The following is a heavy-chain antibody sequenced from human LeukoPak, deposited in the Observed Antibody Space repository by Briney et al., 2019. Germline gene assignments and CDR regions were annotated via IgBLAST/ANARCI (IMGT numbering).Heavy chain of an antibody. V-gene: IGHV3-23*01. CDR2: ISNSGGTT. D-gene: IGHD5-12*01. Sequence: GGSLRLSCAASGFSFRTYAMSWVRQAPGKGLEWVSCISNSGGTTYYADSVKGRFTISRDNSKNTLYLQVNSLRAEDTAVYYCAKVRFSDYYYMDVWGKGTTVTVSS. CDR3: AKVRFSDYYYMDV. CDR1: GFSFRTYA. J-gene: IGHJ6*03.